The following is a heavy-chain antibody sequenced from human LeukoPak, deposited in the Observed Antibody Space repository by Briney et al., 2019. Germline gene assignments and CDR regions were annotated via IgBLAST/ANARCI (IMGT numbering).Heavy chain of an antibody. V-gene: IGHV5-51*01. D-gene: IGHD2/OR15-2a*01. J-gene: IGHJ3*02. Sequence: GESLKISCRGSGYSFSFYWIAWVRQMPGKGLQWMGIIYPDDSDTRYSSSFQGQVTISADKSISTAYLQWSSLKASDTAMYYCARPLTTSYDAFDIWGQGTMVTVSS. CDR3: ARPLTTSYDAFDI. CDR1: GYSFSFYW. CDR2: IYPDDSDT.